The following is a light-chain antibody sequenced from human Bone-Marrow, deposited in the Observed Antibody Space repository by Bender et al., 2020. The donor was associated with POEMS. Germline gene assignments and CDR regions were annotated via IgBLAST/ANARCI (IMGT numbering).Light chain of an antibody. Sequence: QSALTQPAFVSGSPGQSITISCTGTTSDVGTYTLVSWIQQHPGKVPKLLIYEVSQRPSGVPHRFSGSKSGNTASLTVSGLQAEDEADYYCSSYAGNNMYVFGTGTMVTVL. CDR1: TSDVGTYTL. V-gene: IGLV2-14*02. CDR2: EVS. J-gene: IGLJ1*01. CDR3: SSYAGNNMYV.